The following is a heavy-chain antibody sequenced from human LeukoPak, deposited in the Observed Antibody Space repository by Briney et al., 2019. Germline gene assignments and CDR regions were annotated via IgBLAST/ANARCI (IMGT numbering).Heavy chain of an antibody. J-gene: IGHJ4*02. Sequence: PSETLSLTCAVYGGSFSGYYWSWIRQPPGKGLEWIGEINHSGSTNYNPSLKSRVTISVDTSKNQFSLKLSSVTAADTAFYYCARAHSSGWYAFDHWGQGTLVTVSS. V-gene: IGHV4-34*01. CDR1: GGSFSGYY. CDR3: ARAHSSGWYAFDH. D-gene: IGHD6-19*01. CDR2: INHSGST.